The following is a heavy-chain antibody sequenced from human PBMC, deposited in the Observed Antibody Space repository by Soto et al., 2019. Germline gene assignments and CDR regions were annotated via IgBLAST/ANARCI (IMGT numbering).Heavy chain of an antibody. V-gene: IGHV4-31*03. J-gene: IGHJ4*02. CDR2: ITGSP. CDR1: GASVSNTGYH. D-gene: IGHD6-25*01. Sequence: QVQLQESGPGLVEPSQTLSLTCTVSGASVSNTGYHWNWIRQRPGKGLEWIGQITGSPDYNPSLKSRVTISLDTSRNHFYLEVNSVTAADTAVYYCATLTAGGGGRGYWGQGTLVTVSS. CDR3: ATLTAGGGGRGY.